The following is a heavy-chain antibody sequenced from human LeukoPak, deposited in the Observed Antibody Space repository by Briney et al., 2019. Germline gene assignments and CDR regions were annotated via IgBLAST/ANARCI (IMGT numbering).Heavy chain of an antibody. CDR3: ARFGVPYGVDV. CDR1: GFTFSTYW. CDR2: IKPDGSEK. Sequence: PGGSLRLSCAASGFTFSTYWMSRVRQAPGKGLEWVANIKPDGSEKDYVDSLKGRFTISRDNAKNSLYLQVNSLRAEDTAVYYCARFGVPYGVDVWGQGTTVTVSS. J-gene: IGHJ6*02. D-gene: IGHD3-16*01. V-gene: IGHV3-7*04.